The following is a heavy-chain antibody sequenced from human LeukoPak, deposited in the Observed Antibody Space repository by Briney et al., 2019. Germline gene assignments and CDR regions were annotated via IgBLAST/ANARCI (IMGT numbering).Heavy chain of an antibody. J-gene: IGHJ4*02. CDR2: IIPIFGTA. V-gene: IGHV1-69*06. CDR3: ARVYYGWGSCYLAY. CDR1: GGTFISYA. Sequence: SVKVSCKASGGTFISYAISWVRQAPGQGLECMGRIIPIFGTANYAQKFQGKLTITGDKPANTAYMEVGSLRSEDTDLYFCARVYYGWGSCYLAYWGQGALVTVSS. D-gene: IGHD3-10*01.